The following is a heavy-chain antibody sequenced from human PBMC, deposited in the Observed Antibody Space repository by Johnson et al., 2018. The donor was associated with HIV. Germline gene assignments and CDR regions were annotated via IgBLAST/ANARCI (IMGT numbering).Heavy chain of an antibody. CDR2: IGTAGDT. CDR3: AKGGPDAFEI. D-gene: IGHD1-26*01. Sequence: VQLVESGGGLVQPGGSLRLSCAASGFTFSSYDIHWVRQGTGKGLEWVSAIGTAGDTYYAGSVKGRFTIPRENAKNTLYLQMNSLRAEDTAVYYCAKGGPDAFEIWGQGTMVTVSS. V-gene: IGHV3-13*01. CDR1: GFTFSSYD. J-gene: IGHJ3*02.